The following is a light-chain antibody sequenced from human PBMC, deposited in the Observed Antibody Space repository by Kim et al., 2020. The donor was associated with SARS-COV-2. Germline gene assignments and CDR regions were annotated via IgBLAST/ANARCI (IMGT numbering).Light chain of an antibody. CDR2: LKSDGTH. J-gene: IGLJ3*02. CDR3: QTWGTGIRV. Sequence: LVLTQSPSASASLGASVKLTCTLSSGHSSYAIAWHQQQPEKGPRYVMKLKSDGTHSKGDGIPDRFSGSSSGAERYLTISSLQSEDEADYYCQTWGTGIRVFGGGTQLTVL. V-gene: IGLV4-69*01. CDR1: SGHSSYA.